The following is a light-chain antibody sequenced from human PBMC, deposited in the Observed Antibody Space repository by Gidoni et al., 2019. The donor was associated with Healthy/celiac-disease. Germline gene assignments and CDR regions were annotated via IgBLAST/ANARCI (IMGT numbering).Light chain of an antibody. CDR2: DVS. Sequence: ALTQPAAVSGSTGQSITISCTGTSSDVGGYNYVSWYQQHPGKAPKLMIYDVSNQPSGVSNRFSGSKSGNTASLTISGLQAEYEADYYCSSYTSSSTLVFGGGTKLTVL. J-gene: IGLJ2*01. V-gene: IGLV2-14*01. CDR3: SSYTSSSTLV. CDR1: SSDVGGYNY.